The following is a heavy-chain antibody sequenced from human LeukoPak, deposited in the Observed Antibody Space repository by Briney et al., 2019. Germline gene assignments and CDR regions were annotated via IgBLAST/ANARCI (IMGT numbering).Heavy chain of an antibody. D-gene: IGHD5-18*01. CDR3: ARIPLRGYSYGYYFDP. CDR1: GYSFTSYW. Sequence: GESLKISCKGSGYSFTSYWIGWVRQMPGKGLEWMGIIYPGDSDTRYSPSFQGQVTISADKSISTAYLQWSSLKASDTAMYYCARIPLRGYSYGYYFDPWGQGTLVTVSS. CDR2: IYPGDSDT. V-gene: IGHV5-51*01. J-gene: IGHJ5*02.